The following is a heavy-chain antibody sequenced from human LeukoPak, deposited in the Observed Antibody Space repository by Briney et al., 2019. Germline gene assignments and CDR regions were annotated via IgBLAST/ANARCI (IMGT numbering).Heavy chain of an antibody. J-gene: IGHJ4*02. V-gene: IGHV4-59*01. D-gene: IGHD1-26*01. CDR3: ARGGYSGSYYRLLPLDY. CDR1: GGSISSYY. CDR2: IYYSGST. Sequence: PSETLSLTCTVSGGSISSYYGSWIRQPPGKGLEGSGYIYYSGSTNYNPSLKSRVTISVDTSKNQFSLKLSSVTAADTAVYYCARGGYSGSYYRLLPLDYWGQGTLVTVSS.